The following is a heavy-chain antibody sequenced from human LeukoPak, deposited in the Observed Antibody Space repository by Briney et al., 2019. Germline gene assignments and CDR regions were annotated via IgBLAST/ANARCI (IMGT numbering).Heavy chain of an antibody. CDR3: AKGLWRDGYNPEYFQH. V-gene: IGHV3-23*01. J-gene: IGHJ1*01. CDR1: GFTFSSYA. D-gene: IGHD5-24*01. CDR2: ISGSGGST. Sequence: GGSLRLSCAASGFTFSSYAMSWVRQAPGKRLEWVSAISGSGGSTYYADSVKGRFTISRDNSKNTLYLQMNSLRAEDTAVYYCAKGLWRDGYNPEYFQHWGQGTLVTVSS.